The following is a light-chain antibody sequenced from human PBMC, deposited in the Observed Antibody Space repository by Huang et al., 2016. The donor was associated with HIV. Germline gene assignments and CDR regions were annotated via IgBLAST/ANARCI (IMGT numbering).Light chain of an antibody. CDR3: LQHHGYPRT. CDR2: AAS. Sequence: DIQLTQSPSAMSASVGDRVSITCRASQGIANYLAWCQQKPGGAPKRLIYAASSLQSGVPSRFSGSGSGTKFTLTIRRLQPEDFATYYCLQHHGYPRTFGQGTKV. CDR1: QGIANY. V-gene: IGKV1-17*03. J-gene: IGKJ1*01.